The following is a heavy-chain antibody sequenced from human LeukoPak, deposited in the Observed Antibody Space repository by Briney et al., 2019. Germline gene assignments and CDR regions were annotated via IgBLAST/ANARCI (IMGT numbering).Heavy chain of an antibody. V-gene: IGHV3-21*01. D-gene: IGHD5-18*01. Sequence: PGGSLTLFCAASGFPFNTYAMIWLRQARGKGLEWISSISSNGNYIYYADSLKGRFTVARDNANNSLYVQMISVRAEDTAVYYCAREYSYGYLDYWGQGTLVTVSS. J-gene: IGHJ4*02. CDR3: AREYSYGYLDY. CDR2: ISSNGNYI. CDR1: GFPFNTYA.